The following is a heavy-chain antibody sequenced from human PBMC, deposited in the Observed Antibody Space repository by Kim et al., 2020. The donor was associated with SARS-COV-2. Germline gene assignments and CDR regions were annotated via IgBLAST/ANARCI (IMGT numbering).Heavy chain of an antibody. J-gene: IGHJ6*02. CDR1: GYTFTSYY. CDR2: INPSGGST. Sequence: ASVKVSCKASGYTFTSYYMHWVRQAPGQGLEWMGIINPSGGSTSYAQKFQGRVTMTRDTSTSTVYMELSSLRSEDTAVYYCARDEMTPYYYYGMDVWGQGTTVTVSS. CDR3: ARDEMTPYYYYGMDV. V-gene: IGHV1-46*01.